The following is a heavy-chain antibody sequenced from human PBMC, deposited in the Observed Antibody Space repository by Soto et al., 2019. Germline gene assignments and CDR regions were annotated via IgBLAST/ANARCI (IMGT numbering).Heavy chain of an antibody. D-gene: IGHD3-9*01. CDR1: GFTFSSYW. V-gene: IGHV3-74*01. J-gene: IGHJ6*02. Sequence: GGSLRLSCAASGFTFSSYWMHWVRQAPGKGLVWVSRINSDGSSTSYADSVKGRFTISRDNAKNTLYLQMNSLGAEDTAVYYCARAGDYDILTGYYHYYYYYGMDVWGQGTTVTVS. CDR3: ARAGDYDILTGYYHYYYYYGMDV. CDR2: INSDGSST.